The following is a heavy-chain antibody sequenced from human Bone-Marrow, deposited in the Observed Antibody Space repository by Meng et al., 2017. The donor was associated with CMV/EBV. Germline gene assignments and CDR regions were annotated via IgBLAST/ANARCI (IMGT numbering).Heavy chain of an antibody. J-gene: IGHJ4*02. CDR1: GGAISSGGYY. V-gene: IGHV4-31*02. Sequence: SGGAISSGGYYWSWIRQHPGKGLEWIGYIYYSGSTYYNPSLKSRVTISVDTSKNQFSLKLSSVTAADTAVYYCARAASGVPRSLGYWGQGTLVTVSS. CDR2: IYYSGST. CDR3: ARAASGVPRSLGY. D-gene: IGHD1-26*01.